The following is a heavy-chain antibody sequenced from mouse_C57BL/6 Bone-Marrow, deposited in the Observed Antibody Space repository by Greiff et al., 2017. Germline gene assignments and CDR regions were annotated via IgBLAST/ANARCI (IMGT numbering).Heavy chain of an antibody. Sequence: QVQLQQPGAELVRPGTSVKLSCKASGYTFTSYWMHWVKQRPGQGLEWIGVIDPSASYSNYNQKFKGKATLTLDTSSSTAYMQLSSLTSEDSAVYYCARRKLFFFDYWGQGTTLTVSS. CDR1: GYTFTSYW. V-gene: IGHV1-59*01. D-gene: IGHD1-1*02. J-gene: IGHJ2*01. CDR2: IDPSASYS. CDR3: ARRKLFFFDY.